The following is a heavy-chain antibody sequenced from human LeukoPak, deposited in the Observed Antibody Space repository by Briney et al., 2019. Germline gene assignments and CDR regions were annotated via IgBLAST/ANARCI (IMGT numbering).Heavy chain of an antibody. J-gene: IGHJ4*02. CDR1: GFTLSNYA. CDR3: AKMRTGVVVITTPFDY. Sequence: GGSLRLSCAASGFTLSNYAMTWVRQAPRKGLEWVSSISGSGGSTYHADSVKGRFTISRDNSKSTVYLQMNSLRAEDTAVYYCAKMRTGVVVITTPFDYWGQGTLVTVSS. CDR2: ISGSGGST. V-gene: IGHV3-23*01. D-gene: IGHD3-22*01.